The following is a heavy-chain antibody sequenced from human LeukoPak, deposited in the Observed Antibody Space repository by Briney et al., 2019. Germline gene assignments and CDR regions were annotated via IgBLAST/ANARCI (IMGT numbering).Heavy chain of an antibody. V-gene: IGHV3-7*01. J-gene: IGHJ6*04. CDR1: GFTFSNSW. CDR3: VRESDVWSGPGIGRSLDV. CDR2: IKEDGSDK. Sequence: QTGGSLRLSCLASGFTFSNSWMTWVRQAPGRGLEWVANIKEDGSDKQYVDSVRGRFTISRDNAKNSVSLQMDGLRAEDAAVYHCVRESDVWSGPGIGRSLDVWGKGTTVTVSS. D-gene: IGHD3-3*01.